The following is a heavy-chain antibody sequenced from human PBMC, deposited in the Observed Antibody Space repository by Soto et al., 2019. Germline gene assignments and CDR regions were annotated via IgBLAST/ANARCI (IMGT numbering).Heavy chain of an antibody. CDR2: ISYDGSNT. J-gene: IGHJ4*02. D-gene: IGHD1-26*01. CDR3: AKEGGLSGSYYISSSYYFDY. V-gene: IGHV3-30*18. Sequence: QVQLVESGGGVVQPGRSLRLSGVASGFTFSSYGMHWVRQAPGKGRGWVAIISYDGSNTYYADSVKGRFTISRDNSKNTLYLQMNSLRAEDTSVYYCAKEGGLSGSYYISSSYYFDYWGQGTLVTVSS. CDR1: GFTFSSYG.